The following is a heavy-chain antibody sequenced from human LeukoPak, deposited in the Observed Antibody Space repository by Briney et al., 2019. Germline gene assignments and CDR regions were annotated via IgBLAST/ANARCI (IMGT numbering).Heavy chain of an antibody. CDR2: IIPIFGTA. D-gene: IGHD5-18*01. J-gene: IGHJ4*02. V-gene: IGHV1-69*01. CDR3: ARGGAYSYVFDY. Sequence: MXGIIPIFGTANYAQKFQGRVTITADESKSTAYMELSSLRSEDTAVYYCARGGAYSYVFDYWGQGTLVTVSS.